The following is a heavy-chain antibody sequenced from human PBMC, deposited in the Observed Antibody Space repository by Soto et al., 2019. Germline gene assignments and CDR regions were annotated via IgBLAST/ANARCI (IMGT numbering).Heavy chain of an antibody. D-gene: IGHD3-16*01. CDR2: IRSNIDGATT. J-gene: IGHJ3*01. CDR1: GFAFKYAR. V-gene: IGHV3-15*01. Sequence: GGAPRLSCAASGFAFKYARMTWVRQAPGKGLEWVGHIRSNIDGATTAYAAPVKGRFTISRDESKNTVDLQMNSLITEDTAVYYCTTDWGSGTHYARAFDVWGQGTMVT. CDR3: TTDWGSGTHYARAFDV.